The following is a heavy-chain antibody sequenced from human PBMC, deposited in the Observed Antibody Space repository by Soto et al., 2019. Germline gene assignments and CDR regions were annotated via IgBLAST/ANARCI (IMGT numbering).Heavy chain of an antibody. CDR3: ARSQGSSTSLEIYYYYYYGMDV. CDR1: GGTFSSYA. D-gene: IGHD2-2*01. V-gene: IGHV1-69*06. Sequence: QVQLVQSGAEVKKPGSSVKVSCKASGGTFSSYAISWVRQAPGQGLEWMGGIIPISGTPNYEQKFQGRVRITADKSKSTANMELSRLRSEDTAVYYCARSQGSSTSLEIYYYYYYGMDVWGQGTTVTFSS. CDR2: IIPISGTP. J-gene: IGHJ6*02.